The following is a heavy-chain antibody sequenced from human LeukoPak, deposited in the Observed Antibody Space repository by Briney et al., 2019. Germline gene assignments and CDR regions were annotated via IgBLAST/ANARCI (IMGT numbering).Heavy chain of an antibody. CDR1: GGSFSGYY. V-gene: IGHV4-34*01. CDR2: VNHSGST. CDR3: ARGGPYSSSLYYYYYMDV. D-gene: IGHD6-6*01. Sequence: SETLSLTCAVYGGSFSGYYWSWIRQPPGKGLEWIGEVNHSGSTNYNPSLKSRVTISVDTSKNQFSLKLSSVTAADTAVYYCARGGPYSSSLYYYYYMDVWGKGTTVTVSS. J-gene: IGHJ6*03.